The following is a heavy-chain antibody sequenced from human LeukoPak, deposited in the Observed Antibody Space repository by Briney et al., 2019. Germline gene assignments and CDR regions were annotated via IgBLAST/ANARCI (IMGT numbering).Heavy chain of an antibody. CDR3: ARGWCSPHCYGMGD. D-gene: IGHD4/OR15-4a*01. J-gene: IGHJ6*04. Sequence: AGGSLRLSCTAPGFTFISYWSTSVRQAPGKGLEWVSNIQKDGSEKYYVDSVRGRFTLSRDNAENSLYLQMDSLRAEDTAVYFCARGWCSPHCYGMGDWGKGTTVTVSS. CDR1: GFTFISYW. V-gene: IGHV3-7*03. CDR2: IQKDGSEK.